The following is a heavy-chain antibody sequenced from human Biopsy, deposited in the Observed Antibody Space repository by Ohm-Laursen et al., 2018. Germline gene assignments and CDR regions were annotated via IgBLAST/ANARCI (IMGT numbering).Heavy chain of an antibody. D-gene: IGHD3-22*01. CDR1: GYTFISFG. J-gene: IGHJ4*02. Sequence: ASVKVSCKASGYTFISFGITWVRQAPGQGLEWVGYIGGDNGDTKYAQKFQGRVTMTTDTSTSTAYMELRSLRSVDTAFYYCARDGKYDSRGYWGPGTLVTVSS. CDR2: IGGDNGDT. V-gene: IGHV1-18*01. CDR3: ARDGKYDSRGY.